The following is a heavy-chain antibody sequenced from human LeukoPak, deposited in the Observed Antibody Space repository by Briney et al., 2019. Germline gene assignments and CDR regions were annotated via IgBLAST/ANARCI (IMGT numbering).Heavy chain of an antibody. CDR2: ISGGST. CDR3: KKGEVCKGGATNHMRFDS. D-gene: IGHD1-26*01. CDR1: GFTVSSNE. V-gene: IGHV3-38-3*01. J-gene: IGHJ4*01. Sequence: PGGSLRLSCAASGFTVSSNEMSWVRQAPGKGLEWVSSISGGSTYYADSRKGRFTISRDNSKNTLHLQMNSLRAEDTAVYYCKKGEVCKGGATNHMRFDSGGQEPWSPSPQ.